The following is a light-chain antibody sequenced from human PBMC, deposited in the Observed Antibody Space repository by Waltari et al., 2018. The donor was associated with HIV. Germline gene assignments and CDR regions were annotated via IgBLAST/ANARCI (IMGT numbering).Light chain of an antibody. CDR2: GVT. CDR1: ISDIGLYDF. Sequence: QSALTQPAAVSGSPGQSITISCTGTISDIGLYDFVYWYRQYPGKAPQLIIFGVTSRPTGVTSRFSGSKSGNTASLTISGLQAEDEADYYCSSLTLTHTVAFGGGTKVTV. CDR3: SSLTLTHTVA. V-gene: IGLV2-14*01. J-gene: IGLJ3*02.